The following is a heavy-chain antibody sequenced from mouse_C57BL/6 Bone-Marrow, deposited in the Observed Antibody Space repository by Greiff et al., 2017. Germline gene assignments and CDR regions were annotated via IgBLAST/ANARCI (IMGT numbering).Heavy chain of an antibody. CDR1: GFNIKDDY. V-gene: IGHV14-4*01. J-gene: IGHJ2*01. Sequence: VQLQQSGAELVRPGASVKLSCTASGFNIKDDYIHWVKQRPEQGLERIGWIDPEIGDTEYASKFQGKATITSATSSNTAYLQLSSLTSEDTAVYYCSSFDGNYFDFWGQGTPLTVAS. CDR2: IDPEIGDT. D-gene: IGHD2-3*01. CDR3: SSFDGNYFDF.